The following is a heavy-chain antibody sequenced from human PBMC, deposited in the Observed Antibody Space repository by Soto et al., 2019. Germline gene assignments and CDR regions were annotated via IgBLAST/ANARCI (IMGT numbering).Heavy chain of an antibody. J-gene: IGHJ4*02. Sequence: RGESLKISCEGSGYNFANSWIGWVRQMPGKGLEWMGIIYPGDSDTRYSPSFRGQVTISADKSINTAYVQWSSLEASDTAIYYCDRQSYTSGCYDFWGQGTLVTVS. CDR2: IYPGDSDT. V-gene: IGHV5-51*01. CDR3: DRQSYTSGCYDF. CDR1: GYNFANSW. D-gene: IGHD6-19*01.